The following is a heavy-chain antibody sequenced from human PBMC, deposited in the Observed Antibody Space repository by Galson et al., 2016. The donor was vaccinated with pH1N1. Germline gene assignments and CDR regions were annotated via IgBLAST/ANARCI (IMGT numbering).Heavy chain of an antibody. D-gene: IGHD1-14*01. CDR2: IMPIFGTT. CDR1: GGPLSSYA. V-gene: IGHV1-69*13. CDR3: VRSTGYNKVNGPFDV. J-gene: IGHJ3*01. Sequence: SVKVSCKASGGPLSSYATGWVRQAPGQGPEWMGGIMPIFGTTKYEQKFQGRVTITADEMSGSAYMELSGLTSMDTAVYYCVRSTGYNKVNGPFDVWDQGTLVIVSS.